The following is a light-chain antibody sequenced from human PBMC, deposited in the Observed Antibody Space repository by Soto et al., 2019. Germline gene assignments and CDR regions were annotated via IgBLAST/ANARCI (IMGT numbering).Light chain of an antibody. CDR2: GAS. CDR3: QQCNNWPRT. Sequence: EVVMTQSPDTLSVSPGERATLSCRASQRVGSNLAWYQQKLGQAPRLLIYGASTRATDIPPRFSASGSGTEFTLTISSLQPEDFAIYYCQQCNNWPRTFGQGTKVDIK. CDR1: QRVGSN. J-gene: IGKJ1*01. V-gene: IGKV3-15*01.